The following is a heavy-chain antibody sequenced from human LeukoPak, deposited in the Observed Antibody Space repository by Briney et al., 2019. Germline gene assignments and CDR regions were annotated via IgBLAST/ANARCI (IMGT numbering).Heavy chain of an antibody. D-gene: IGHD4-23*01. Sequence: GESLQISCKGSGYSFTSYWIGWVRQMSGKGLEYMGIIYPDDSETRYSPSFQGQVTVSVDKSISTAYLQWSSLKASDTAIYYCARQDYGGFEYWGQGTLVTVSS. J-gene: IGHJ4*02. CDR3: ARQDYGGFEY. CDR2: IYPDDSET. V-gene: IGHV5-51*01. CDR1: GYSFTSYW.